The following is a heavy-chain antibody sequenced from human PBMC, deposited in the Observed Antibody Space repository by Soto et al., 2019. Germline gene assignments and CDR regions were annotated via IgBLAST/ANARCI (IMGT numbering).Heavy chain of an antibody. CDR2: INHSGST. CDR1: AGSVSGYY. CDR3: ARVDYYDSSGPYYFDY. V-gene: IGHV4-34*01. D-gene: IGHD3-22*01. J-gene: IGHJ4*02. Sequence: SETLSLTCAVYAGSVSGYYWSWIRQPPGKGLEWIGEINHSGSTNYNPSLKSRVTISVDTSKNQFSLKLSSVTAADTAVYYCARVDYYDSSGPYYFDYWGQGTLVTVSS.